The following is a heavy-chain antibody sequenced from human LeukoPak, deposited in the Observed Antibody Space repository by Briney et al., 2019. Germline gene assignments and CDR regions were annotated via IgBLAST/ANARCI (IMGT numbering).Heavy chain of an antibody. CDR2: ISGSGGST. Sequence: GGSLRLSCAASGFTFSTYAMSWVRQAPGKGLEGVSAISGSGGSTFYADSVKGRFTVSRDNSKNTPSLKMTRLRLEDTAVYYCAKALDYYDSSGYSYFKNWGPGSLVTVSS. J-gene: IGHJ4*02. CDR3: AKALDYYDSSGYSYFKN. CDR1: GFTFSTYA. V-gene: IGHV3-23*01. D-gene: IGHD3-22*01.